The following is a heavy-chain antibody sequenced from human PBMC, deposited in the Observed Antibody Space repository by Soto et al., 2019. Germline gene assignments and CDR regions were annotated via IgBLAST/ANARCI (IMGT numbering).Heavy chain of an antibody. V-gene: IGHV3-48*02. CDR3: ARERLGYCSGGSCLYGMDV. D-gene: IGHD2-15*01. CDR1: GFTFISYS. CDR2: ISSSSSTI. J-gene: IGHJ6*02. Sequence: PGGSLRLSCAASGFTFISYSMNWVRRAPGKGLEWVSYISSSSSTIYYADSVKGRFTISRDNAKNSLYLQMNSLRDEDTAVYYCARERLGYCSGGSCLYGMDVWGQGTTVTVSS.